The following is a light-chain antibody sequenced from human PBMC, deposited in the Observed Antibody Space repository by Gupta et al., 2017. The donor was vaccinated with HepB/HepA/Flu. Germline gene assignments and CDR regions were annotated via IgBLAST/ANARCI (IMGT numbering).Light chain of an antibody. CDR3: QQYNNWPTWT. CDR2: RAA. J-gene: IGKJ1*01. CDR1: QTVLSN. Sequence: EIVMTPSPDTLSVSPGERATLSCRASQTVLSNLAWYQHKPGQAPRPLIYRAAIRATGIPDRFSGSGCGTEFTLTISSRQSEDFAVYYCQQYNNWPTWTFGQGTKVEIK. V-gene: IGKV3-15*01.